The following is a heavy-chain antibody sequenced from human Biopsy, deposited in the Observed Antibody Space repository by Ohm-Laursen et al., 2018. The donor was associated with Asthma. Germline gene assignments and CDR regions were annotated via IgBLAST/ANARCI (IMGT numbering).Heavy chain of an antibody. CDR3: ARDYDGDYVQRHLPLAY. CDR2: IMTVFGTT. V-gene: IGHV1-69*01. CDR1: GGTVSNFA. D-gene: IGHD4-17*01. J-gene: IGHJ4*02. Sequence: SSVKVSCKAPGGTVSNFAISWVRQAPGQGLEWLGGIMTVFGTTNYAQNFQGRLTLTADESTSTAYMELSSLRSEDTAVYFCARDYDGDYVQRHLPLAYWGQGTLVTVSS.